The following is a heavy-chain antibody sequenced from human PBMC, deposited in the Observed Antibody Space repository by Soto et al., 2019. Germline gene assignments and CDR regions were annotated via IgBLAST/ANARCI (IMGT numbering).Heavy chain of an antibody. CDR2: IYSSGYT. J-gene: IGHJ3*02. Sequence: SETLSLTCSVSGGSVSSSSFYWGWVRQPPGKGLEWIASIYSSGYTYYNPSLKSRVTISIDTSKNQFSLKLSSVTAADTAVFYCARHTLIVGRLHGFDMWGQGTMVTVSS. CDR3: ARHTLIVGRLHGFDM. V-gene: IGHV4-39*01. CDR1: GGSVSSSSFY. D-gene: IGHD3-22*01.